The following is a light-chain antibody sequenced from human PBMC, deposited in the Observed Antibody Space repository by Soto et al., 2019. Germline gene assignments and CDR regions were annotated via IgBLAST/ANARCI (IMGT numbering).Light chain of an antibody. CDR1: QSVNSN. CDR3: QQYNSWPLT. V-gene: IGKV3-15*01. Sequence: EILMTQSPATLSVSPGERATLSCRASQSVNSNLAWYQQKPGQAPRLLIYGASSRATGIPARFSGSGSGTEFTLTISSLQSEDFAVYYCQQYNSWPLTFGGGTKVEIK. CDR2: GAS. J-gene: IGKJ4*01.